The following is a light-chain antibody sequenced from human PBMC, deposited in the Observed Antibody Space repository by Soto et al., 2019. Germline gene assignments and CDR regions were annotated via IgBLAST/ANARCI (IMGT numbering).Light chain of an antibody. V-gene: IGLV2-14*01. CDR3: SSYTSSSSYV. Sequence: QSALTQPASVSGSPGQSIPISCTGTTSDVGSYNSVSWYQQYPGKAPKLMIHDVSNRPSGVSNRFSGSKSGNTASLTISGLQAEDEAEYYCSSYTSSSSYVFGSGTKVTVL. CDR1: TSDVGSYNS. CDR2: DVS. J-gene: IGLJ1*01.